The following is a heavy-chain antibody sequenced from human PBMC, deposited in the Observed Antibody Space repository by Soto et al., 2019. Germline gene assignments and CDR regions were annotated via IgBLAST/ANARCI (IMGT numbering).Heavy chain of an antibody. CDR1: GGSISSSSYY. J-gene: IGHJ5*02. CDR2: IYYSGST. V-gene: IGHV4-39*01. D-gene: IGHD3-16*01. CDR3: ARPLGGGDDQNWFDP. Sequence: PSETLSLTCTVSGGSISSSSYYWGWIRQPPGKGLEWIGSIYYSGSTYYNPSLKSRVTISVDTSKNQFSLKLSSVTAADTAVYYCARPLGGGDDQNWFDPWGQGTLVTVS.